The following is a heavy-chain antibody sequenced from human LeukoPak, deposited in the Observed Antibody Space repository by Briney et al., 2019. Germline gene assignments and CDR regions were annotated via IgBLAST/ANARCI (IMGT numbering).Heavy chain of an antibody. CDR3: ARVRVAGGSVYFDY. D-gene: IGHD3-16*01. CDR1: GYSISSGYY. J-gene: IGHJ4*02. V-gene: IGHV4-38-2*02. CDR2: IYNSGST. Sequence: PSETLSLTCTVSGYSISSGYYWGWIRQSPGKGLEWIGSIYNSGSTYYNPSLKSRVTISVDTSKNQFSLKLSSVTAADTAVYYCARVRVAGGSVYFDYWGQGTLVTVSS.